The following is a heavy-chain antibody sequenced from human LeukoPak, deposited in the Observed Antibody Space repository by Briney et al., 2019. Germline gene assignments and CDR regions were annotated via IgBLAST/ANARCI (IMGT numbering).Heavy chain of an antibody. CDR3: ARAGSSSWYLYY. Sequence: PSETLSLTCAVYGGSFSGYYWSWIRQPPGKGLEWIGEINHSGSTNYNPSLKSRVTISEDTSKNQFSLKWSPVTAADTAGYYLARAGSSSWYLYYWGQGTLVTVSS. CDR1: GGSFSGYY. V-gene: IGHV4-34*01. CDR2: INHSGST. J-gene: IGHJ4*02. D-gene: IGHD6-13*01.